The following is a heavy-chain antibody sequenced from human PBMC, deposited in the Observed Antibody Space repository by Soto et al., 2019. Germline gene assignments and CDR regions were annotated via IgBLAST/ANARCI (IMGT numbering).Heavy chain of an antibody. Sequence: QVHLQESGPRLVKPSETLSLTCTVSGGSISNYYWCWIRQPPGRGLEWIGHIFYSGSSNYNPALKSRLTISLDTSNSQFSLKLSSVTAADTAVYYCAKDSGYNYGYFRWFDPWGQGTLVTVSS. CDR2: IFYSGSS. CDR1: GGSISNYY. J-gene: IGHJ5*02. V-gene: IGHV4-59*01. CDR3: AKDSGYNYGYFRWFDP. D-gene: IGHD5-18*01.